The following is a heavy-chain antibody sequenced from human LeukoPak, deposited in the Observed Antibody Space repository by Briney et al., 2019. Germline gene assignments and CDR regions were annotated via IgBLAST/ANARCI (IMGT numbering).Heavy chain of an antibody. CDR1: GSSSSSYS. J-gene: IGHJ4*02. CDR3: ARDYLRAAYNFDY. Sequence: GGSRGLSFEASGSSSSSYSMPWFPQAPAKGLKGVPVISHDGSIQYYPDSVKGRFTISRDNSKNTLYLQMNSLTVEDTAVYYCARDYLRAAYNFDYWGLGTMVTVSS. CDR2: ISHDGSIQ. D-gene: IGHD1-1*01. V-gene: IGHV3-30*17.